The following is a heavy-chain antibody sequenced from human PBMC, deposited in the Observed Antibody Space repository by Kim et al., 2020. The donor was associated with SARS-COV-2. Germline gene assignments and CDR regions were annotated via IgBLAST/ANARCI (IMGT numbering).Heavy chain of an antibody. CDR3: ARRTDCSSTSCLPGWFDP. J-gene: IGHJ5*02. D-gene: IGHD2-2*01. V-gene: IGHV4-39*01. CDR2: IYYSGST. CDR1: GGSISSSSYY. Sequence: SETLSLTCTVSGGSISSSSYYWGWIRQPPGKGLEWIGSIYYSGSTYYNPSLKSRVTISVDTSKNQFSLKLSSVTAADTAVYYCARRTDCSSTSCLPGWFDPWGQGTRVTVSS.